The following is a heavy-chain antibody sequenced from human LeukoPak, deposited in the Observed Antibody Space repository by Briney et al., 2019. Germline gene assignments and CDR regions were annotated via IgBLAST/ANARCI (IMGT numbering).Heavy chain of an antibody. CDR2: IYPGDSDT. Sequence: GESLKISCKGSGYSFTSYWIVWVRQMPGKGLEWMGIIYPGDSDTRYSPSFQGQVTISADKSIRTAYVQWRSLKASDTAMYYCARARFCSGGSCYAEYWGQGTLVTVSS. J-gene: IGHJ4*02. V-gene: IGHV5-51*01. CDR3: ARARFCSGGSCYAEY. D-gene: IGHD2-15*01. CDR1: GYSFTSYW.